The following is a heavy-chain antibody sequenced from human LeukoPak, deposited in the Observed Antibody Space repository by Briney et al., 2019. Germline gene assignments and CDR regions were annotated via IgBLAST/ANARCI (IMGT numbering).Heavy chain of an antibody. V-gene: IGHV4-34*01. CDR1: GGSFSGYY. D-gene: IGHD3/OR15-3a*01. J-gene: IGHJ4*02. CDR3: ARQTGSGLFILP. CDR2: INHSGST. Sequence: SETLSLTCAVYGGSFSGYYWTWIRQPPGKGLEWIGEINHSGSTNYNPSLKSRVTISVDTSKNQFSLKLSSVTAADTAVYYCARQTGSGLFILPGGQGTLVTVSS.